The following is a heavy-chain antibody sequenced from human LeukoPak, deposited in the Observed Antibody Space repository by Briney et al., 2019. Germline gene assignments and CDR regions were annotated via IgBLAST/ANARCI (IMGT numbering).Heavy chain of an antibody. CDR1: SGSIFSSNW. CDR3: ARRDYGGNSGDAFDI. Sequence: PSETLSLTCAVSSGSIFSSNWWSWARQPPGKGLEWIGQIFHSGSTSYSPSLKSRVTISVDKSKNQFSLKLSSVTAADTAVYYCARRDYGGNSGDAFDIWGQGTMVTVSS. V-gene: IGHV4-4*02. D-gene: IGHD4-23*01. J-gene: IGHJ3*02. CDR2: IFHSGST.